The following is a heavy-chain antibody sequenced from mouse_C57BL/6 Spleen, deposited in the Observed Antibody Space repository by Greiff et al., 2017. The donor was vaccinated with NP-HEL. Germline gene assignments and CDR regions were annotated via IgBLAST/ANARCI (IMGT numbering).Heavy chain of an antibody. CDR2: IDPSDSYT. Sequence: QVQLQQPGAELVKPGASVKLSCKASGYTFTSYWMQWVKQRPGQGLEWIGEIDPSDSYTNYNQKFKGKATLTVDTSSSTAYMQLSSLTSEDSAVYYCARGKLALDYWGQGTTLTVSS. D-gene: IGHD4-1*01. V-gene: IGHV1-50*01. J-gene: IGHJ2*01. CDR3: ARGKLALDY. CDR1: GYTFTSYW.